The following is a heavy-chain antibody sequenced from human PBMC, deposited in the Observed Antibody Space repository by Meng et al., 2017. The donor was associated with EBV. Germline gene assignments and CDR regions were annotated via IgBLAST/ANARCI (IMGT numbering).Heavy chain of an antibody. CDR1: GYAFTSYI. Sequence: VPLVQSGAEVKKPGASVKVSWKASGYAFTSYILQWVRQAPGQRLEWMGWINVGVGYTKYSQKFQGRVTISSDTSATTGYMELSSLRSEDTAVYYCVRGPPVGVPGPGDYWGQGTLVTVSS. J-gene: IGHJ4*02. CDR3: VRGPPVGVPGPGDY. V-gene: IGHV1-3*01. D-gene: IGHD2-21*01. CDR2: INVGVGYT.